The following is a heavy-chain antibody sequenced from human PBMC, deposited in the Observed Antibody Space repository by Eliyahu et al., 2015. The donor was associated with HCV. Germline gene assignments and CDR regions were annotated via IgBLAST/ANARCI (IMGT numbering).Heavy chain of an antibody. CDR1: GYTFTDHW. V-gene: IGHV5-51*01. CDR3: ARSGARQVVTWFDI. Sequence: EVHLVQSGAEVKKAGESLQISCTASGYTFTDHWIAWVRQKPGKGLEWMGVLFSRGIRSSPARYSPSFQGQVTISVDRSTSTAFLQWNSLKTSDTAIYYCARSGARQVVTWFDIWGQGTPVTVSS. CDR2: FSRGIRSSPA. J-gene: IGHJ5*02. D-gene: IGHD2-21*02.